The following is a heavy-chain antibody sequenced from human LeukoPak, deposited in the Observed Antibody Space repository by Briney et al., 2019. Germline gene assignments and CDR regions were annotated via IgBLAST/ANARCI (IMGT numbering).Heavy chain of an antibody. D-gene: IGHD3-10*01. CDR1: GFTFSSYD. CDR2: IGTAGDT. J-gene: IGHJ3*02. CDR3: ARTRTYYGSGSFDAFDI. Sequence: PGGSLRLSCAASGFTFSSYDMHWVRQATGKGLEWVSAIGTAGDTYYPGSVKGRFTISRENAKNFLYLQMNSLRAGDTAVYYCARTRTYYGSGSFDAFDIWGQGTMVTVSS. V-gene: IGHV3-13*01.